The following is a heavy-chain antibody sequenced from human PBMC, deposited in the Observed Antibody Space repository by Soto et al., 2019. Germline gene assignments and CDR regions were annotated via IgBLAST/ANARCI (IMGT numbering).Heavy chain of an antibody. CDR3: AKDRGSGSYWPPGGMDV. Sequence: QVQLVESGGGVVQPGRSLRLSCAASGFTFSSYGMHWVRQAPGKGLEWVAVISYDGSNKYYADSVKGRFTISRDNSKNTLNLQMNSLRAEATAVHYCAKDRGSGSYWPPGGMDVWGQGTTATV. J-gene: IGHJ6*02. CDR1: GFTFSSYG. CDR2: ISYDGSNK. V-gene: IGHV3-30*18. D-gene: IGHD1-26*01.